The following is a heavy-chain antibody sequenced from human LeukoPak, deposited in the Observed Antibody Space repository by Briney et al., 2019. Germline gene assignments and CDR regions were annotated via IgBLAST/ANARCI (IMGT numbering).Heavy chain of an antibody. CDR3: ARVASGLDYYMDV. Sequence: PSGTLSLTCTVSGGSISSYYWSWIRQPAGKGLEWIGRIYTSGSTNYNPSLKSRVTMSVDTSKNQFSLELSSVTAADTVVYYCARVASGLDYYMDVWGKGTTVTVSS. CDR1: GGSISSYY. J-gene: IGHJ6*03. CDR2: IYTSGST. V-gene: IGHV4-4*07. D-gene: IGHD2-15*01.